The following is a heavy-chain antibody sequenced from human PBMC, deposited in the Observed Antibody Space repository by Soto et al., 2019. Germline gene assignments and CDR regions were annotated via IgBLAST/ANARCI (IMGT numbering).Heavy chain of an antibody. D-gene: IGHD3-16*01. CDR2: IYSGGST. CDR1: GFTFSSSW. Sequence: PGGSLRLSCAASGFTFSSSWMHWVCQAPEKGQEWVSVIYSGGSTYYADSVKGRITDSRDNAKNSLYLQMNSLRAEDTVVYYCARDLPNMPGEALWGQGTLLTVSS. CDR3: ARDLPNMPGEAL. J-gene: IGHJ4*02. V-gene: IGHV3-66*01.